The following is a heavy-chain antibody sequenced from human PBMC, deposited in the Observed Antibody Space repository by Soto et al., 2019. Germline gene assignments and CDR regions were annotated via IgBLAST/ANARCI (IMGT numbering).Heavy chain of an antibody. Sequence: QVQLQESGPGLVKPSQTLSLTCTVSGGSISSGGYYWSWIRQHPGKGLEWIGYISYSGSTYYNPSLQSRVSIAGDTSKNQFSLKLSSVTAADTAVYYCARVVPRWYHCDYWGQGTLVTVSS. V-gene: IGHV4-31*03. CDR1: GGSISSGGYY. D-gene: IGHD2-2*01. J-gene: IGHJ4*02. CDR3: ARVVPRWYHCDY. CDR2: ISYSGST.